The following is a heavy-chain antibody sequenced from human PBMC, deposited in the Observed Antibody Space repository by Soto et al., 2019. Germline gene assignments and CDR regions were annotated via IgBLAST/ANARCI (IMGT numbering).Heavy chain of an antibody. J-gene: IGHJ4*02. CDR1: GYTFTVYY. V-gene: IGHV1-2*04. CDR2: INPNSGGT. D-gene: IGHD6-13*01. Sequence: ASLKVSCKASGYTFTVYYMHWVRQAPGQGLEWMGWINPNSGGTNYAQKFQGWVTMTRDTSISTAYMELSRLRSDDTAVYYCARAIAAVSYFDYWGQGTLVTVSS. CDR3: ARAIAAVSYFDY.